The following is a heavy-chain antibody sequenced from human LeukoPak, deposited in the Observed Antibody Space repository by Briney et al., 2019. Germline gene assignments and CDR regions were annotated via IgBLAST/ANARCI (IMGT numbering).Heavy chain of an antibody. CDR3: ARDKDQYYFDY. V-gene: IGHV4-59*01. Sequence: SETLSLTCTVSGGSISSYYWSWIRQPPGKGLEWIGYIYYSGSTNYNPSLKSRVTISVDTSKNQFSLKLSSVTAADTAVYYCARDKDQYYFDYWGQGNPGHRLL. CDR2: IYYSGST. CDR1: GGSISSYY. J-gene: IGHJ4*02.